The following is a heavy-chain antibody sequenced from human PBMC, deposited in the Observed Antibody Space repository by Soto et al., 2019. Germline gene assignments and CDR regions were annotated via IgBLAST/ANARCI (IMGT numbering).Heavy chain of an antibody. CDR3: ARARYYDYIWGSYHYTHFDY. D-gene: IGHD3-16*02. J-gene: IGHJ4*02. CDR2: INHSGST. V-gene: IGHV4-34*01. Sequence: SETLSLTCAVYGGSFSGYYWSWIRQPPGKGLEWIGEINHSGSTNYNPSLKSRVTISVDTSKNQFSLKLSSVTAADTAVYYCARARYYDYIWGSYHYTHFDYWGQGTLVTVSS. CDR1: GGSFSGYY.